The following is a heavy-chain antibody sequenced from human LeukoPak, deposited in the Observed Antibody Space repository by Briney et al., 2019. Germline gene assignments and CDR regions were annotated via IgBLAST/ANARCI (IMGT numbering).Heavy chain of an antibody. CDR2: IYYSGST. J-gene: IGHJ4*02. Sequence: SETLSLTCTVSGGSISSYYWSCIRQPPGKGLEWIGYIYYSGSTNYNPSLKSRVTISVDTSKNQFSLKLSSVTAADTAVYYCARQNFMITFGGVIPNDFDYWGQGTLVTVSS. CDR1: GGSISSYY. D-gene: IGHD3-16*01. CDR3: ARQNFMITFGGVIPNDFDY. V-gene: IGHV4-59*01.